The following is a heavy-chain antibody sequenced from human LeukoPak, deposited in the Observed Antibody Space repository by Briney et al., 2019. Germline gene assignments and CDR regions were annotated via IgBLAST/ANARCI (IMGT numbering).Heavy chain of an antibody. CDR1: GGSFSGYY. CDR2: INHSGST. CDR3: ARSALYSSRIRSELDY. J-gene: IGHJ4*02. Sequence: PSETLSLTCAVYGGSFSGYYWSWILQPPGKGLEWIGEINHSGSTNYNPSLKSRVTISVDTSKNQFSLKLSSVTAADTAVYYCARSALYSSRIRSELDYWGQGTLVTVSS. D-gene: IGHD6-13*01. V-gene: IGHV4-34*01.